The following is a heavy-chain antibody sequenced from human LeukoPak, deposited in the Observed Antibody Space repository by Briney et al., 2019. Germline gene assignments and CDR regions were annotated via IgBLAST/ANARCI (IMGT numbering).Heavy chain of an antibody. D-gene: IGHD6-19*01. CDR1: GGSISSGGYS. CDR2: IYYSGSA. CDR3: ARLGYSSGWYYFDY. Sequence: SQALSLTCAVSGGSISSGGYSWSWIRQPPGKGLEWIGYIYYSGSAYYNPSLKSRVTISVDTSKNQFSLKLSSVTAADTAVYYCARLGYSSGWYYFDYWGQGTLVTVPS. V-gene: IGHV4-30-4*07. J-gene: IGHJ4*02.